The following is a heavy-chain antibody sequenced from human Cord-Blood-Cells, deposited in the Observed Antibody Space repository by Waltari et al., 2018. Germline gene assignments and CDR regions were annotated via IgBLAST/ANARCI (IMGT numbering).Heavy chain of an antibody. CDR2: IRGSGGST. J-gene: IGHJ4*02. D-gene: IGHD3-3*01. CDR3: AKAAGYFWSGYYFDY. Sequence: EVQQVESWGGLVPPGGPPRLSCAASGLTLSTHAMSGVRQAPGKGLEWVSAIRGSGGSTYYADSVKGRFTISRDNSKNTLYLQMNSLRAEDTAVYYCAKAAGYFWSGYYFDYWGQGTLVTVSS. CDR1: GLTLSTHA. V-gene: IGHV3-23*04.